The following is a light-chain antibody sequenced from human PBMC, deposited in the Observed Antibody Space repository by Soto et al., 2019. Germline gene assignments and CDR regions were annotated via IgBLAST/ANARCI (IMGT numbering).Light chain of an antibody. CDR1: SGSIASNY. J-gene: IGLJ2*01. V-gene: IGLV6-57*03. CDR3: QSYDGGVPGV. CDR2: GDN. Sequence: NFMLTQPHSVSESPGKTVTISCTRSSGSIASNYVQWYQQRPGSAPIVIIYGDNQRPSGVPDRFAGSIDSSSNSASLTISGLRAEDEADYYCQSYDGGVPGVFGGATKLTVL.